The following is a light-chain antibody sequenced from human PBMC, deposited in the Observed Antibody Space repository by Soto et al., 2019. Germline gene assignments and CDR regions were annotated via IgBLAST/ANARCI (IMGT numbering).Light chain of an antibody. CDR2: GAS. CDR3: QHYKNYPWT. V-gene: IGKV1-8*01. Sequence: AIRMTQSPSSLSVSAGDRVAIACRASQDVGRYLAWYQQKPGQAPKLLIYGASTLQSGVPSRFSGGGSGTDFTLTISCLQSEDFATYYCQHYKNYPWTFGQGTKVEIK. CDR1: QDVGRY. J-gene: IGKJ1*01.